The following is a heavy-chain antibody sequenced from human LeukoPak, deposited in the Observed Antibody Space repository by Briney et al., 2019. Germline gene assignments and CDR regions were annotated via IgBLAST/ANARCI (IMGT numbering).Heavy chain of an antibody. CDR2: MNPNSGNT. D-gene: IGHD4-17*01. Sequence: ASVKVSCKASGYTFTSYDINWVRQATGQGLEWMGWMNPNSGNTGYAQKFQGRVTMTRKTSISTAYMELSSLRSEDTAVYYCARVHDYGDYDPLNWFDPWGQGTLVTVSS. CDR1: GYTFTSYD. J-gene: IGHJ5*02. CDR3: ARVHDYGDYDPLNWFDP. V-gene: IGHV1-8*01.